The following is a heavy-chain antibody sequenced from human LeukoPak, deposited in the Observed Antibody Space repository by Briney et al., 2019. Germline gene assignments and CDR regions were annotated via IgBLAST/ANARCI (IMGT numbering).Heavy chain of an antibody. J-gene: IGHJ4*02. CDR1: GFTFSSYA. D-gene: IGHD2-2*01. CDR3: AKGAGFTRQYYFDY. CDR2: ISGSGGST. V-gene: IGHV3-23*01. Sequence: PGGSLRLSCAASGFTFSSYAMNWVRQAPGKGLVWVSGISGSGGSTYYADSVMGRFTISRDNSKNTLYLQMNSLRAEDAAVYYCAKGAGFTRQYYFDYWGQGTLVTVSS.